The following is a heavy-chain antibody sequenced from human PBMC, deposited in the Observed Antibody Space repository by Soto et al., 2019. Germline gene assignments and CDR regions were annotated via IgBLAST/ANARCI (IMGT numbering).Heavy chain of an antibody. D-gene: IGHD3-3*01. CDR3: AKGSDYRFLEWLPPIWFDP. J-gene: IGHJ5*02. V-gene: IGHV3-30*18. Sequence: QVQLVESGGGVVQPGRSLRLSCAASGFTFSSYGMPWVRQAPGKGLEWVAVISYDGSNKYYADSVKGRFTISRDNSKNTLYLQMNSLRAEDTAVYYCAKGSDYRFLEWLPPIWFDPWGQGTLVTVSS. CDR1: GFTFSSYG. CDR2: ISYDGSNK.